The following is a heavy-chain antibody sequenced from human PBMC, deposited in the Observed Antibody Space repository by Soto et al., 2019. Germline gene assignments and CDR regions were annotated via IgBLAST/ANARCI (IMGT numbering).Heavy chain of an antibody. V-gene: IGHV3-23*01. CDR3: AKGFWDIVVVPWPLDP. CDR2: ISGSGGST. CDR1: GFTFSSYA. Sequence: EVQLLESGGGLVQPGGSLRLSCAASGFTFSSYAMSWVRQAPGKGLERVSAISGSGGSTYYADSVKGRFTISRDNSKNTLYLQMISLRAEDTAVYYCAKGFWDIVVVPWPLDPWGQGTLVTVSS. J-gene: IGHJ5*02. D-gene: IGHD2-2*01.